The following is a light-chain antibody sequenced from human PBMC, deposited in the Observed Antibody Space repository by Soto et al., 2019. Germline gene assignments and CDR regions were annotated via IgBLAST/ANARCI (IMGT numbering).Light chain of an antibody. CDR2: DAS. Sequence: DIQMTQSPSTLSASVRDRVTNTCRASQTISSWLAWYQQKPGKAPNLLIYDASTLERGVPSRFSGTGSGTEFTLTITSLRPEDIATYYCQQYDRLPYTFGQGT. J-gene: IGKJ2*01. CDR1: QTISSW. CDR3: QQYDRLPYT. V-gene: IGKV1-5*01.